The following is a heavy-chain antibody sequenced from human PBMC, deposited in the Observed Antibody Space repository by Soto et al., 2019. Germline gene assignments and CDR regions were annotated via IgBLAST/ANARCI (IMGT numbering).Heavy chain of an antibody. CDR2: IMPLYAKP. CDR1: GGTFNTYT. CDR3: ASLNNWSSGDGRIDV. V-gene: IGHV1-69*01. D-gene: IGHD1-26*01. J-gene: IGHJ6*02. Sequence: QVQLVQSGAEVKKPGSSVKVSCKASGGTFNTYTISWVRQVPGQGLEWMGGIMPLYAKPTYAQPFLGRLTIAADEHMSTVYMALSSLRSEDTALYYCASLNNWSSGDGRIDVWGRGTAVSVSS.